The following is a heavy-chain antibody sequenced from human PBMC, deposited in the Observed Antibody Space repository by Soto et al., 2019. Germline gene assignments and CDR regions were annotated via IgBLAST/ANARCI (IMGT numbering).Heavy chain of an antibody. CDR1: GYTFTSYD. CDR3: ARGPDYDFWSGNYYYYGMDV. D-gene: IGHD3-3*01. CDR2: MNPNSGNT. J-gene: IGHJ6*02. V-gene: IGHV1-8*01. Sequence: QVQLVQSGAEVKKPGASVKVSCKASGYTFTSYDINWVRQATGQGLEWMGWMNPNSGNTGYAQKFQGRVTMTRNTAKSTAYMELSSLRSEDTAVYYCARGPDYDFWSGNYYYYGMDVWGQGTTVTVSS.